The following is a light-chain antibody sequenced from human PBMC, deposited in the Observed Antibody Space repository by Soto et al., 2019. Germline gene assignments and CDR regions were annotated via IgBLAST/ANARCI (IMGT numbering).Light chain of an antibody. CDR2: GNC. CDR1: SSNIGAGYD. Sequence: QSVLTQPPSVSGAPGQRVTISCTGSSSNIGAGYDVHWYQQLPGTAPKLLIYGNCNRPSGVPDRFSCSKSGTSASLAITGLQAEDEADYYCQSYDSSLSGYVFGTGTKLTVL. J-gene: IGLJ1*01. V-gene: IGLV1-40*01. CDR3: QSYDSSLSGYV.